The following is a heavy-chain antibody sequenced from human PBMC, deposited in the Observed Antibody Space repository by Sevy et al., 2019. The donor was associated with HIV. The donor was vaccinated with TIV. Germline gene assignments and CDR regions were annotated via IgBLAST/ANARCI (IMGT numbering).Heavy chain of an antibody. CDR2: INESGIT. V-gene: IGHV4-34*01. CDR3: ARSPPVVVVPGAPSWFDP. CDR1: DGSFSGYY. J-gene: IGHJ5*02. Sequence: SETLSLTCAVHDGSFSGYYWNWIRQLPGKGLEWIGEINESGITYYNPSLKSRVTISVDTSKKQFSLNLNSVTAADTALYFCARSPPVVVVPGAPSWFDPWGQGTLVTVSS. D-gene: IGHD2-2*01.